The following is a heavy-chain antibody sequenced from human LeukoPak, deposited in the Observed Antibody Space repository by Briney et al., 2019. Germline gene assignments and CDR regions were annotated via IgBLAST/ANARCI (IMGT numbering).Heavy chain of an antibody. V-gene: IGHV4-34*01. D-gene: IGHD1-1*01. Sequence: RPSETLSLTCAVYGGSFSGYYWSWIRQPPGKGLEWIGEINHSGSTNYNPSLKSRVTISVDTSKNQFSLKLSSVTAADTAVYYCARGPTIYNKYYFDYWGQGTLVTVSS. CDR2: INHSGST. CDR3: ARGPTIYNKYYFDY. J-gene: IGHJ4*02. CDR1: GGSFSGYY.